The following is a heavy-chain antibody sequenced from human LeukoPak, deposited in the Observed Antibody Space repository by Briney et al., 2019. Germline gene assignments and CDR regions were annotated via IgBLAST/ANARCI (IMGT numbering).Heavy chain of an antibody. D-gene: IGHD5-24*01. CDR2: IYYSGSI. V-gene: IGHV4-61*01. Sequence: SETLSLTCTVSGGSVSSGSYYWSWIRQPPGKGLEWIGYIYYSGSINYNPSLKSRVTISVDTSKNQFSLKLSSVTAADTAVYYCARVRDGGGYVGYWGQGTLVTVSS. J-gene: IGHJ4*02. CDR1: GGSVSSGSYY. CDR3: ARVRDGGGYVGY.